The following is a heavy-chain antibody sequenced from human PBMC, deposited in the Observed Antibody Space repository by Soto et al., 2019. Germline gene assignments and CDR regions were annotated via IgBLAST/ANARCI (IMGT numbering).Heavy chain of an antibody. J-gene: IGHJ4*02. CDR2: VSGSGGST. V-gene: IGHV3-23*01. CDR1: GFTFSSYA. Sequence: EVQLLESGGGLVQPGGSLRLSCAASGFTFSSYAMSWVRQAPGKGLEWVSAVSGSGGSTYYADSVKGRFTISRDNSKNTLYLQMNSLRAEDTAVYYCAKDRLLWFGELLSGWGQGTLVTVSS. D-gene: IGHD3-10*01. CDR3: AKDRLLWFGELLSG.